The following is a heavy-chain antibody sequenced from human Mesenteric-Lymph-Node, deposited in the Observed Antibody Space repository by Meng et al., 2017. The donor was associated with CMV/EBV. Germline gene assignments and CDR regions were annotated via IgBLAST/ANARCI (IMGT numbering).Heavy chain of an antibody. V-gene: IGHV4-39*01. CDR2: IYYSGST. CDR1: GGSISSSSYY. J-gene: IGHJ5*02. CDR3: VRGSIVVVIATHSVAFWFDP. D-gene: IGHD2-21*01. Sequence: SETLSLTCTVSGGSISSSSYYWGWIRQPPGKGLEWIGSIYYSGSTYYNPSLKSRVTISVDTSKNQFSLKLSSVTAADTAVYYCVRGSIVVVIATHSVAFWFDPWGQGTLVTVSS.